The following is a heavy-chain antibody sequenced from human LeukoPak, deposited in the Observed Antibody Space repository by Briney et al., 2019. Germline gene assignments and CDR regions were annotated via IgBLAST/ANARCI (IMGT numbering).Heavy chain of an antibody. CDR2: ISYDGSNK. CDR1: GYTFSSYG. D-gene: IGHD5-24*01. V-gene: IGHV3-30*03. CDR3: ARGGLHTFYDAFDI. J-gene: IGHJ3*02. Sequence: GGSLRLSCAASGYTFSSYGMHWVRQAPGKGLEWVAVISYDGSNKYYADSVKGRFTISRDNSKNTLYLQMNSLRAEDTAVYYCARGGLHTFYDAFDIWGQGTMVTVSS.